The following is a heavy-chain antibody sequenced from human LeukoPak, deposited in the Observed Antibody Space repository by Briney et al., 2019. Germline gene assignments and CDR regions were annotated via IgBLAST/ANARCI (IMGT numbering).Heavy chain of an antibody. Sequence: SETLSLTCAVYGGSFSGYYWSWIRQPPGKGLEWIGEINHSGSTNYNPSLKSRVTISVDTSKNQFSLKLSSVTAADTAVYYCARVRSVAGRYFDYWGQGTLVTVSS. CDR3: ARVRSVAGRYFDY. D-gene: IGHD6-19*01. V-gene: IGHV4-34*01. J-gene: IGHJ4*02. CDR2: INHSGST. CDR1: GGSFSGYY.